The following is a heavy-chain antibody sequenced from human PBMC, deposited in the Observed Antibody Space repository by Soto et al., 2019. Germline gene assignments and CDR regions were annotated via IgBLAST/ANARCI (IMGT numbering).Heavy chain of an antibody. V-gene: IGHV3-11*01. CDR3: ARDGDYYDSSGYFLRDAFDI. CDR1: GFTFSDYY. Sequence: QVQLVESGGGLVKPGGSLRLSCAASGFTFSDYYMSWIRQAPGKGLEWVSYISSSGSIIDYTDSVKGRFTISRDNAKNSLSLQMNSLRAEDTAISYCARDGDYYDSSGYFLRDAFDIWGQGTMVTVSS. D-gene: IGHD3-22*01. J-gene: IGHJ3*02. CDR2: ISSSGSII.